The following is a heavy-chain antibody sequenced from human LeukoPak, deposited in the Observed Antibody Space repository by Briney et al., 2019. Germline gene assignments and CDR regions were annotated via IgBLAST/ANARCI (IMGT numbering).Heavy chain of an antibody. CDR1: GGSISSGGYS. CDR3: ARGSLSSAGRGSYYFDY. V-gene: IGHV4-30-2*01. D-gene: IGHD3-22*01. CDR2: IYHSGST. Sequence: SETLSLTCAVSGGSISSGGYSWSWLRQPPGKGLEWIGYIYHSGSTYCNPSLKSRVTISVDRSKNQFSLKLSSVTAADTAVYYCARGSLSSAGRGSYYFDYWGQGTLVTVSS. J-gene: IGHJ4*02.